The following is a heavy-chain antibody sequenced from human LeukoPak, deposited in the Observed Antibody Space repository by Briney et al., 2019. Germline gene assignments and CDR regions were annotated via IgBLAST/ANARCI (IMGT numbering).Heavy chain of an antibody. J-gene: IGHJ5*02. V-gene: IGHV3-30-3*01. CDR3: AKGYHYYGSGSRWFDP. Sequence: PGGSLRLSRAASGFTSSSYAMHWVRQAPGKGLEWVAVISYDGSNKYYADSVKGRFTISRDNSKNTLYLQMNSLRAEDTAVYYCAKGYHYYGSGSRWFDPWGQGTLVTVSS. D-gene: IGHD3-10*01. CDR2: ISYDGSNK. CDR1: GFTSSSYA.